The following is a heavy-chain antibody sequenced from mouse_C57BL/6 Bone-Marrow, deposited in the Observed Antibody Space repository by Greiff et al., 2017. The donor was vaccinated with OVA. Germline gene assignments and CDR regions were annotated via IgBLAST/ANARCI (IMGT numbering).Heavy chain of an antibody. J-gene: IGHJ1*03. CDR1: YFAFMASA. V-gene: IGHV1-49*01. CDR2: FTMYSDAT. CDR3: ASYSNYGYFDV. Sequence: LQQSGAELVRPGSSVKLSCKDSYFAFMASAMHWVKQRPGHGLEWIGSFTMYSDATEYSENFKGKAPLPATTSTSTAYMGLSSLTSKDSAVYYCASYSNYGYFDVWGTGTTVTVSS. D-gene: IGHD2-5*01.